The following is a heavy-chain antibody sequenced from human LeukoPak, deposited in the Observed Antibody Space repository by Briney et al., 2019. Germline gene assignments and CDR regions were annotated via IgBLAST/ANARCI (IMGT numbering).Heavy chain of an antibody. J-gene: IGHJ6*04. D-gene: IGHD3-10*02. Sequence: GGSLRLSCAASGFTFSSYEMNWVRQAPGQGLERVSYISSSGSTIYYADSVKGRFTISRDNAKNSLYLQMNSLRAEDTAVYYCAELGITMIGGVWGKGTTVTISS. CDR1: GFTFSSYE. CDR2: ISSSGSTI. V-gene: IGHV3-48*03. CDR3: AELGITMIGGV.